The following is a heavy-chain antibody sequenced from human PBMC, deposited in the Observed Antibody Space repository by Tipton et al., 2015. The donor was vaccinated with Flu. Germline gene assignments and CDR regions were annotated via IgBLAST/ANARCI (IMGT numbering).Heavy chain of an antibody. Sequence: QVQLVQSGAEVKKPGASVKVSCKASGYTFTRYYIQWVRQAPGQGLEWMGIINPSGGSTTHAQKFQGRVTMTRDTSTSTVSMELSSLRSDDTAVYYCARAPDYAGYSREFDYWGQGTLVTVSS. D-gene: IGHD4-23*01. V-gene: IGHV1-46*01. CDR2: INPSGGST. J-gene: IGHJ4*02. CDR1: GYTFTRYY. CDR3: ARAPDYAGYSREFDY.